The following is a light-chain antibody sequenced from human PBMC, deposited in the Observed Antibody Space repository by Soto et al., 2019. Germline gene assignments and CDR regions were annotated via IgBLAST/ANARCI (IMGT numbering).Light chain of an antibody. J-gene: IGKJ1*01. Sequence: DIVMTQSPGTLSLSPGDRATLSCRASQSVAGAYVAWYQQRPGQAPRLLISEASSRATGIPDRFSGSGSGTDFTLTIDRLEPEDFAMYYCQQHGSSPITFGQGTKVDI. CDR3: QQHGSSPIT. CDR2: EAS. CDR1: QSVAGAY. V-gene: IGKV3-20*01.